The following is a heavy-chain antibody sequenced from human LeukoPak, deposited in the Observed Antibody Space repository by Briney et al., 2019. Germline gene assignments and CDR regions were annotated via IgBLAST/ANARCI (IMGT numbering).Heavy chain of an antibody. Sequence: HPGGSLRLSCAASGFTFSSYAMSWVRQAPGKGLEWVSAISGSGGSTYYADSVKGRFTISRDNSKNTLYLQMNSLRAEDTAVYYCAKDIQLRGPNIRGSYYNYWGQGTLVTVSS. CDR1: GFTFSSYA. CDR3: AKDIQLRGPNIRGSYYNY. D-gene: IGHD3-10*01. CDR2: ISGSGGST. V-gene: IGHV3-23*01. J-gene: IGHJ4*02.